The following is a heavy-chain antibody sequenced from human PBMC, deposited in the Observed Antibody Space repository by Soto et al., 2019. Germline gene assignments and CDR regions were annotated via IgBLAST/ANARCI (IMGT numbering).Heavy chain of an antibody. J-gene: IGHJ6*02. CDR1: GFSVTNAW. Sequence: DVQLVDSGGGLVKPGGSHRLSCAASGFSVTNAWMNWVRQAPGKGLEWVGRVYTSAEGGATNYAAPVKGRFTISRDDSKNTVYLQMNSLMTEDTAVYYCTTGSVEGFWGQGTTVTVSS. V-gene: IGHV3-15*07. CDR3: TTGSVEGF. CDR2: VYTSAEGGAT. D-gene: IGHD2-15*01.